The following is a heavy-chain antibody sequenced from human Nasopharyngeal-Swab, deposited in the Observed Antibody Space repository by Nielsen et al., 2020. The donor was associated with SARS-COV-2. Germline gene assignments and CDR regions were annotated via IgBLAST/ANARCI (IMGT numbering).Heavy chain of an antibody. CDR1: GGSISSYY. Sequence: SETLSLTCSVSGGSISSYYLSWIRQPPGKGLEWIGYIYYSGSTNYNPSLKSRVTISVDTYKNQFSLKLSSVTAADTAVYYCARVGGATWFDPWGQGTLVTVSS. D-gene: IGHD1-26*01. J-gene: IGHJ5*02. CDR2: IYYSGST. CDR3: ARVGGATWFDP. V-gene: IGHV4-59*13.